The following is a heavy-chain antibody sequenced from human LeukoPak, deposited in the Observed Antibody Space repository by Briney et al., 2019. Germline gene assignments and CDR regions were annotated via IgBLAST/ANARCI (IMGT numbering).Heavy chain of an antibody. J-gene: IGHJ5*02. CDR3: ARGLLYSSSWYGTKRNWFDP. D-gene: IGHD6-13*01. CDR2: INHSGST. V-gene: IGHV4-34*01. CDR1: GGSFSGYY. Sequence: SETLSLTCAVYGGSFSGYYWSWIRQPPGRGLEWIGEINHSGSTNYNPSLKSRVTISVDTSKNQFSLRLSSVTAADTAVYYCARGLLYSSSWYGTKRNWFDPWGQGTLVTVSS.